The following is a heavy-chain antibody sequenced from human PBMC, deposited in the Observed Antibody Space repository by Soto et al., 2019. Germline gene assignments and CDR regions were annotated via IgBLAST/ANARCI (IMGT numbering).Heavy chain of an antibody. CDR1: GYSFTSYW. V-gene: IGHV5-51*01. Sequence: GESLKISCKGSGYSFTSYWINWVRQMPGKGLEWMGIIYPGDSDTRYSPSFQGQVTISADKSIDTAYLQWRSLKASDTAVYYCARHHGSRGSYSCLDFWDQGTTVTVS. CDR3: ARHHGSRGSYSCLDF. CDR2: IYPGDSDT. D-gene: IGHD2-2*01. J-gene: IGHJ6*02.